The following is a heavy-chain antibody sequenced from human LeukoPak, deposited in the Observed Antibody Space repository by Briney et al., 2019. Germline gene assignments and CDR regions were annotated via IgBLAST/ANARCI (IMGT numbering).Heavy chain of an antibody. CDR1: GGSISSSTW. CDR2: IYHSGST. Sequence: SGTLSLTCAVSGGSISSSTWWSWVRQSPGKGLEWIGEIYHSGSTNYNPSLKSRVTISVDKSKNQLSLKLTSVTAADTAVYYCARRVGSSGYYFAFDIWGQGTMVTVSS. V-gene: IGHV4-4*02. CDR3: ARRVGSSGYYFAFDI. J-gene: IGHJ3*02. D-gene: IGHD3-22*01.